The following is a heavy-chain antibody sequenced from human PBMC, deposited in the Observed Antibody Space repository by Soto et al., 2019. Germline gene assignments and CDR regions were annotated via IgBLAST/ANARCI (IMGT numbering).Heavy chain of an antibody. V-gene: IGHV3-30*18. D-gene: IGHD6-19*01. CDR3: AKDRYSSGCVY. CDR2: ISYDGSNK. Sequence: QVQLVESGGGVVQPGRSLRLSCEASGFTFSSYGMHWVRQAPGKGLEWVAVISYDGSNKYYADSVKGRFTISRDNSKNTLYLQMNSLRAEDTAVYYCAKDRYSSGCVYWGQGTLVTVSS. CDR1: GFTFSSYG. J-gene: IGHJ4*02.